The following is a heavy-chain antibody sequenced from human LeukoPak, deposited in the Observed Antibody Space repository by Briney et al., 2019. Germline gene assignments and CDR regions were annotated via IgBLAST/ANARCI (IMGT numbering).Heavy chain of an antibody. CDR1: GYTFTGYY. V-gene: IGHV1-2*02. Sequence: ASVKVSCKASGYTFTGYYMHWVRQAPGQGLEWMGWINPNSGGTNYAQKFQGRVTMTRDTSISTAYMELSRLRSDDTAVYYCARGYCSGGSCYSGDYYYYMDVWGKGTTVTISS. CDR3: ARGYCSGGSCYSGDYYYYMDV. J-gene: IGHJ6*03. D-gene: IGHD2-15*01. CDR2: INPNSGGT.